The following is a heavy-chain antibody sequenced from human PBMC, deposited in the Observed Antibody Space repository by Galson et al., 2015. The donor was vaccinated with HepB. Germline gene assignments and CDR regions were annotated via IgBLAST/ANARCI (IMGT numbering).Heavy chain of an antibody. D-gene: IGHD2-2*01. J-gene: IGHJ5*02. V-gene: IGHV3-30*18. CDR3: AKVWEAYCSSTSCPGGGNWFDP. Sequence: SLRLSCAASGFTFSSYGMHWVRQAPGKGLEWVAVISYDGSNKYYADSVKGRFTISRDNSKNTLYLQMNSLRAEDTAVYYCAKVWEAYCSSTSCPGGGNWFDPWGQGTLVTVSS. CDR2: ISYDGSNK. CDR1: GFTFSSYG.